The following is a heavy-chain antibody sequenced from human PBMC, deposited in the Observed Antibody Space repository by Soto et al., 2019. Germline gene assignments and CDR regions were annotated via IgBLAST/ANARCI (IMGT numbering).Heavy chain of an antibody. V-gene: IGHV3-23*01. Sequence: EVQMLESGGGLVQPGGSLRLSCAASGFTFSSYGMAWVRQAPGKGLEWVSAISDSGVNTYYAGSVKGRFTISRDNSQNTLFLKLNSLRVEDTAVYYCAKGRWSPDFWGQGTLVSVSS. CDR2: ISDSGVNT. CDR3: AKGRWSPDF. CDR1: GFTFSSYG. D-gene: IGHD2-15*01. J-gene: IGHJ4*02.